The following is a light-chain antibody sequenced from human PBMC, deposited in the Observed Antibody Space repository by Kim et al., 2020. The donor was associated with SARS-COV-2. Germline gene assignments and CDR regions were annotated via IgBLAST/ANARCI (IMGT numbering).Light chain of an antibody. V-gene: IGKV1-33*01. CDR3: QHFNSLPYS. CDR2: DAS. Sequence: DIQLTQSPSLLSASVGDRVTITCQASEDISNYLNWYQHIPGKPPKLLIYDASNLKTGVPSRFSGSGSGTDFTFTISSLQPEDIATYYCQHFNSLPYSFGQGTKLEIK. CDR1: EDISNY. J-gene: IGKJ2*03.